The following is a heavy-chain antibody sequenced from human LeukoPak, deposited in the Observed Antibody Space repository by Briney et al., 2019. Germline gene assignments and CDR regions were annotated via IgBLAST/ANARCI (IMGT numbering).Heavy chain of an antibody. CDR2: INPNSGGT. J-gene: IGHJ4*02. CDR1: GYTFTGYY. CDR3: ARSCRKYCSGGSCYAACF. Sequence: ASVKVSCKASGYTFTGYYMHWVRQAPGQGLEWMGRINPNSGGTNYAQKFQGRVTMTRDTSISTAYMELSRLRSDDTAVYYCARSCRKYCSGGSCYAACFWGQGTLVTVSS. V-gene: IGHV1-2*06. D-gene: IGHD2-15*01.